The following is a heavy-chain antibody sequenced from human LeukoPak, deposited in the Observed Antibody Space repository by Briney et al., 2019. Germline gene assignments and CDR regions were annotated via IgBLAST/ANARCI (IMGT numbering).Heavy chain of an antibody. D-gene: IGHD6-19*01. CDR1: GFSFSSYA. J-gene: IGHJ4*02. V-gene: IGHV3-30-3*01. Sequence: PGGSLRLSCAASGFSFSSYAMHWGRQAPGKGLEWVAVISYDGSNKYYADSVKGRFTISRDNSKNTLYLQMNSLRAEDTAVYYCAREVRYSSGWFHYWGQGTLLTVSS. CDR2: ISYDGSNK. CDR3: AREVRYSSGWFHY.